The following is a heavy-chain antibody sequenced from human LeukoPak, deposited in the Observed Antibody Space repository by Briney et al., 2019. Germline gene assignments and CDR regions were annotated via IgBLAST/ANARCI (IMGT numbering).Heavy chain of an antibody. CDR2: IYTSEST. CDR3: ARGYNWGSPTRNFYYLDV. D-gene: IGHD7-27*01. CDR1: GGSISSYY. V-gene: IGHV4-4*07. Sequence: SETLSLTCTVSGGSISSYYWSWIRQPAGKGLEWIGRIYTSESTNYNPSLKSRVTMSVDTSKNQFSLKLRSVTAADTAVYYCARGYNWGSPTRNFYYLDVWGKGTTVTVSS. J-gene: IGHJ6*03.